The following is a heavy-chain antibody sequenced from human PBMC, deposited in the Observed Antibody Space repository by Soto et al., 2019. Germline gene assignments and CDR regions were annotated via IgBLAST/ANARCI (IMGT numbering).Heavy chain of an antibody. V-gene: IGHV3-48*02. CDR2: ISSSSSTI. J-gene: IGHJ6*02. CDR1: GFTFSSYS. CDR3: ARDVQDSGGWYNYYYYYGMDV. Sequence: GGSLRLSCAASGFTFSSYSMNWVRQAPGKGLEWVSYISSSSSTIYYADSVKGRFTISRDNAKNSLYLQMNSLRDEDTAVYYCARDVQDSGGWYNYYYYYGMDVWGQGNTVTVSS. D-gene: IGHD6-19*01.